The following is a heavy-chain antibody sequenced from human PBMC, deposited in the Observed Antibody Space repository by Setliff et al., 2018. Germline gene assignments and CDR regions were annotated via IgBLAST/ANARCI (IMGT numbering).Heavy chain of an antibody. V-gene: IGHV1-24*01. CDR2: FDPEDGEG. Sequence: ASVKVSCKVSGSTVTESSMHWVRQAPGKGLEWMGGFDPEDGEGICAQHFQGRLTMTEDTSTDTAYMELSSLRSEDTAVYYCATGFLRYDILTGYYQRPHYFEYWGQGTLVTVSS. CDR1: GSTVTESS. J-gene: IGHJ4*02. D-gene: IGHD3-9*01. CDR3: ATGFLRYDILTGYYQRPHYFEY.